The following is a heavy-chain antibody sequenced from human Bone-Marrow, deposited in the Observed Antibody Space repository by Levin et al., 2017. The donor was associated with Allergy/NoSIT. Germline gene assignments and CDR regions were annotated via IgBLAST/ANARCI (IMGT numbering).Heavy chain of an antibody. D-gene: IGHD6-13*01. J-gene: IGHJ6*03. CDR3: ARGCAAAGARQNHYYYYYYMDV. V-gene: IGHV4-34*01. CDR1: GGSFSGYY. Sequence: ESLKISCAVYGGSFSGYYWSWIRQPPGKGLEWIGEINHSGSTNYNPSLKSRVTISVDTSKNQFSLKLSSVTAADTAVYYCARGCAAAGARQNHYYYYYYMDVWGKGTTVTVSS. CDR2: INHSGST.